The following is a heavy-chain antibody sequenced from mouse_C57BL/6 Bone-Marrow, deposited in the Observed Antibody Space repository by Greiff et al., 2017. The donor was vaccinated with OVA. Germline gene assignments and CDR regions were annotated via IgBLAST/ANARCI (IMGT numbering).Heavy chain of an antibody. CDR3: ARRYGSSYPYYYAMDY. D-gene: IGHD1-1*01. CDR1: GFTFSSYG. V-gene: IGHV5-6*02. J-gene: IGHJ4*01. CDR2: ISSGGSYT. Sequence: EVMLVESGGDLAKPGGSLKLSCAASGFTFSSYGMSWVRQTPDKRLEWVATISSGGSYTYYPDSVKGRFTISRDNAKNTLYLQMSSLKSEDTAMYYCARRYGSSYPYYYAMDYWGQGTSVTVSS.